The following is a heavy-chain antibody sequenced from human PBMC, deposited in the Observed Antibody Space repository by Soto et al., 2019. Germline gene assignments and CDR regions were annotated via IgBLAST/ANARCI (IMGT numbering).Heavy chain of an antibody. CDR1: GYRFSNYW. Sequence: EVYLAQSGAEAREPGKSLKISCKGSGYRFSNYWIGWVRQMPGKGLEWMGSVYPGDSETIYSPSFQGHVTISADKSTRTAYLFWNSLRASDTAIYFCAQGNNAYCGRDCYSGAFHIWGQGTSVTVSS. CDR2: VYPGDSET. J-gene: IGHJ3*02. D-gene: IGHD2-21*02. V-gene: IGHV5-51*01. CDR3: AQGNNAYCGRDCYSGAFHI.